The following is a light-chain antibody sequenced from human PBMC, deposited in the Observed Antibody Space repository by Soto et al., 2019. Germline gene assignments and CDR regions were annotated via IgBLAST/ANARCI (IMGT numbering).Light chain of an antibody. V-gene: IGLV2-14*01. CDR3: SSYTSSSTTYV. Sequence: QSALTQPASVSGSPGQSITISCTGTSSDVGGYNHVSWYLQHPGKAPKGMIYDVSDRPSGVSNRFSGSKSGNTASLTISGLQADDEADYYCSSYTSSSTTYVFGTGTKLTVL. J-gene: IGLJ1*01. CDR2: DVS. CDR1: SSDVGGYNH.